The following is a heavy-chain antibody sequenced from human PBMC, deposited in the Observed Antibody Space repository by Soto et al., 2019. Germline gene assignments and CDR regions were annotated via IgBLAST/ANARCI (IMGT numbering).Heavy chain of an antibody. D-gene: IGHD6-13*01. CDR1: GYTFTGYY. V-gene: IGHV1-2*02. Sequence: QVQLVQSGAEVKKPGASVKVSCKASGYTFTGYYMHWVRQAPGQGLEWMGWINPNSGGTNYAQKFQGRVTITADESTSTAYMELSSLRSEDTAVYYCASISGYSSSLGTLFDPWGQGTLVTVSS. CDR3: ASISGYSSSLGTLFDP. CDR2: INPNSGGT. J-gene: IGHJ5*02.